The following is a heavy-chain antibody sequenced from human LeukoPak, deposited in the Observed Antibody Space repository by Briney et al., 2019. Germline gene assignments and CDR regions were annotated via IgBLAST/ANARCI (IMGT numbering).Heavy chain of an antibody. CDR3: VKGPGPTVNYYFDF. CDR2: ISTNGGTT. Sequence: WGSLRLSCSASGFTFSTYAMHWVRQAPGKGLEYVSSISTNGGTTYSAESSRGRFAISRDNSKNTLYLQMSSLRADDTAVYYCVKGPGPTVNYYFDFWGQGTLVPVSS. J-gene: IGHJ4*02. V-gene: IGHV3-64D*06. D-gene: IGHD4-17*01. CDR1: GFTFSTYA.